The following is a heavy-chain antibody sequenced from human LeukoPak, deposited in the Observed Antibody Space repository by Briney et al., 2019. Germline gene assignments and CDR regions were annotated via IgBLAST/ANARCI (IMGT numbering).Heavy chain of an antibody. CDR3: ASHQDLGWHYDN. D-gene: IGHD5-24*01. V-gene: IGHV3-23*01. CDR1: GFTFSSYA. CDR2: FSVPTDST. J-gene: IGHJ4*02. Sequence: GGSLRLSCAASGFTFSSYAMSWVRLAPGKGLEWISGFSVPTDSTYYADSVKGRFTLSRDISKNTLYLQMNSLRAEDTAVYYCASHQDLGWHYDNWGQGTLVTVSS.